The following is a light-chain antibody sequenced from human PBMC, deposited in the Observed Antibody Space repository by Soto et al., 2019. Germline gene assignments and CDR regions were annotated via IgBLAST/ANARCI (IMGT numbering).Light chain of an antibody. CDR1: SSDGGGYNY. CDR3: SSYTSSSIFYV. V-gene: IGLV2-14*01. CDR2: DVS. Sequence: QSVLTQPASVSGSPGQSITISCTGTSSDGGGYNYVSWYQQHPGKAPKLMIYDVSNRPSGVSNRFSGSKSGNTASLTISGLQAEDEADYYCSSYTSSSIFYVFGTGTKVTVL. J-gene: IGLJ1*01.